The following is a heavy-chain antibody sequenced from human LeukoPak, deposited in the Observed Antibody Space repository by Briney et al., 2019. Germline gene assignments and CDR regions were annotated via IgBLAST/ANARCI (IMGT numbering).Heavy chain of an antibody. J-gene: IGHJ4*02. CDR1: GFTFSSYA. V-gene: IGHV3-64D*09. CDR2: ISSNGGST. D-gene: IGHD6-19*01. CDR3: VTPRIAVAGTVTGDY. Sequence: GGSLRLSCSASGFTFSSYAMHWVRQAPGKGPEYVSAISSNGGSTYYADSVKGRFTISRDNSKNTLYLQMSSLRAEDTAVYYCVTPRIAVAGTVTGDYWGQGTLVTVSS.